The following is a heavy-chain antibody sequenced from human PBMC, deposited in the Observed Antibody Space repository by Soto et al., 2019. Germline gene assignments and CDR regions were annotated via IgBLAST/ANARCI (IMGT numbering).Heavy chain of an antibody. CDR2: INPYSGHT. D-gene: IGHD4-17*01. V-gene: IGHV1-2*04. CDR3: ARESGGTTATLDYYYFYMDV. Sequence: QVQLVQSGAEVKKPGASVKVSCKASGYAFSQFYIHWMRQAPGQGLEWMGWINPYSGHTRFAQNLQGWATMTRDTSIKTVYMELSGLRSDATAVYYCARESGGTTATLDYYYFYMDVWGKGTTVTVSS. CDR1: GYAFSQFY. J-gene: IGHJ6*03.